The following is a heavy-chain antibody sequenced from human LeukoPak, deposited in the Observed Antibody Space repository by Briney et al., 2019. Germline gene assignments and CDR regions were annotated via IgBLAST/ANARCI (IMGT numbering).Heavy chain of an antibody. Sequence: PGGSLRLSCAASGFTFSSYRMNWVRQAPGEGLEWVSFISSSSSYIDYADSVKGRFTISRDNAKNSLYLQMNSLRAEDTAVYYCAKDKYGSYWGQGTLVTVSS. CDR2: ISSSSSYI. D-gene: IGHD3-10*01. J-gene: IGHJ4*02. CDR1: GFTFSSYR. CDR3: AKDKYGSY. V-gene: IGHV3-21*01.